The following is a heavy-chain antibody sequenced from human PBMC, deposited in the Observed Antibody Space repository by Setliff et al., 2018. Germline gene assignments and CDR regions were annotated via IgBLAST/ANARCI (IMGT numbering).Heavy chain of an antibody. D-gene: IGHD2-15*01. Sequence: GGSLRLSCAASGFTFSTYRKHWVRQAPGKGLEWVAVIWDDGGNKYHADSVKGRFTISRDNSKNTLYLQMNSLRPEDTAVYYCARTCSGSGCYAGLESWGQGTPVTVSS. CDR2: IWDDGGNK. J-gene: IGHJ4*02. V-gene: IGHV3-33*08. CDR3: ARTCSGSGCYAGLES. CDR1: GFTFSTYR.